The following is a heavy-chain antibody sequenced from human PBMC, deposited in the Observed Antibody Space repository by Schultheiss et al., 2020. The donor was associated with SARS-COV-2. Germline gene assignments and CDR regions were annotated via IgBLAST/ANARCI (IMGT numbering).Heavy chain of an antibody. CDR3: ARGYSGWRSEWFDP. D-gene: IGHD6-19*01. CDR2: IYTSGST. Sequence: SETLSLTCTVSGGSISSYYWSWIRQPAGKGLEWIGRIYTSGSTNYNPSLKSRVSISIDTSKNQFSLKLNSVTAADTAVYYCARGYSGWRSEWFDPWGQGTLVTVSS. CDR1: GGSISSYY. V-gene: IGHV4-4*07. J-gene: IGHJ5*02.